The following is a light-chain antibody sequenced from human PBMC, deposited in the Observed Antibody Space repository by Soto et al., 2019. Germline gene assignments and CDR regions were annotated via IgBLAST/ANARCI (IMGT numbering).Light chain of an antibody. Sequence: DIQLTQSPSFLSASVGDRVTITCRASQGISSYLACYQQPPGKAPKLLIYPASTLQSVVPSRFSGSGSGTDFTLTISSLQSEDFAVYYCEQYHRWPPRTFGQGTKVDIK. CDR1: QGISSY. CDR2: PAS. J-gene: IGKJ1*01. V-gene: IGKV1-9*01. CDR3: EQYHRWPPRT.